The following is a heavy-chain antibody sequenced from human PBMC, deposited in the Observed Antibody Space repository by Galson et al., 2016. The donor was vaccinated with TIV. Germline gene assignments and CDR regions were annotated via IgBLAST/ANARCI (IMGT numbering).Heavy chain of an antibody. CDR3: ATDRNTAFDTYHYYYGMDV. V-gene: IGHV1-69*13. CDR2: INALFDTT. CDR1: GYTFTTYY. D-gene: IGHD5-18*01. J-gene: IGHJ6*02. Sequence: SVKVSCKASGYTFTTYYIHWVRQAPGQGLEWMGGINALFDTTNYAQKFQGRVTITADESTNTAYMELNSLKYGDTAVYYCATDRNTAFDTYHYYYGMDVWGQGTTVIVSS.